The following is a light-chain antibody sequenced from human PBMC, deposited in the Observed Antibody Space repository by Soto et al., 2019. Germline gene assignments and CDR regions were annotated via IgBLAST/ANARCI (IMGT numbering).Light chain of an antibody. Sequence: IQLTQSPSSLSASVGDRVTITCRASQNINRYLAWYQQKPGEAPKLLVYDASSLESGVPSRFSGSGSGTEFTLTSSNLQPDDFATYYCQQYNSYSGTFGQGTKVDIK. V-gene: IGKV1-5*01. CDR1: QNINRY. CDR2: DAS. J-gene: IGKJ1*01. CDR3: QQYNSYSGT.